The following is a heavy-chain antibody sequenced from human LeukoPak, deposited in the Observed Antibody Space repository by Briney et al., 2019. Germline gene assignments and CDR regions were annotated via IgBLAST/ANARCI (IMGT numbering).Heavy chain of an antibody. D-gene: IGHD2-2*02. V-gene: IGHV4-34*01. Sequence: SETLSLTCAVYGGSFSGYYWSWIRQPPGKGLEWIGEISHSGSTNYNPSLKSRVTISVDTSKNQFSLKLSSVTAADTAVYYCARVGCSSTSCYKKGIDYWGQGTLVTVSS. J-gene: IGHJ4*02. CDR2: ISHSGST. CDR1: GGSFSGYY. CDR3: ARVGCSSTSCYKKGIDY.